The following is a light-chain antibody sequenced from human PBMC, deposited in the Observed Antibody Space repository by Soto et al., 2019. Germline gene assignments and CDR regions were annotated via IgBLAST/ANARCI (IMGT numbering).Light chain of an antibody. CDR3: MQGSYWRQYT. CDR1: QSLVHSDGNTY. Sequence: DVLMTQSPLSLPVTLGQPASISCKSSQSLVHSDGNTYLNWFQQRPGQSPRRLIYKVSNRVSEYPDRYSGSGSGTDFTLKIRGVEAEDVVVYYCMQGSYWRQYTFRQGTKVEIK. J-gene: IGKJ2*01. CDR2: KVS. V-gene: IGKV2-30*02.